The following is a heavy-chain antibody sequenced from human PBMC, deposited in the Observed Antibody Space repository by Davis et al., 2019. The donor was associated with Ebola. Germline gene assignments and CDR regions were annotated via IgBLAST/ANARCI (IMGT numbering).Heavy chain of an antibody. CDR3: ARDPGSSAFDY. J-gene: IGHJ4*02. D-gene: IGHD1-14*01. Sequence: GESLKISCAASGFIFSGYWLSWVRQTPERGLELVANIKEDESVKNYLESVKGRFTISRDNAENLVYLQMNSLRDEDTAVYYCARDPGSSAFDYWGQGTLVTVSS. CDR1: GFIFSGYW. V-gene: IGHV3-7*03. CDR2: IKEDESVK.